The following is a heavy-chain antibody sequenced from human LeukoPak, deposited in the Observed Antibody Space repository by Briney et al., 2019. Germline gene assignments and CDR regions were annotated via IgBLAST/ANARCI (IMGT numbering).Heavy chain of an antibody. CDR3: AKDKDYYGSGSYYDY. D-gene: IGHD3-10*01. CDR1: GFTFSSYA. Sequence: GGSLRLSCAASGFTFSSYAMSWVRQAPGKGLEWVSAISGSGGSTYYADSVKGRFTISRDNSKNTLYLQMNSLRAEDTAVYYCAKDKDYYGSGSYYDYWGQGTLVTVSS. CDR2: ISGSGGST. V-gene: IGHV3-23*01. J-gene: IGHJ4*02.